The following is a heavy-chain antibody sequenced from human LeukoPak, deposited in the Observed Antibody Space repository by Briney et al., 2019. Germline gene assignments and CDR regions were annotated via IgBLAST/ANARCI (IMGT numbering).Heavy chain of an antibody. CDR2: ISGSGGST. Sequence: GGSLRLSCAASGFTFSSYAMSWVRQAPGKGLEWVSAISGSGGSTYYADSVKGRFTISRDNSKNTLYLQMNSLRAEDTAVYYCARDRKAIAAAGTYDDAFDIWGQGTMVTVSS. V-gene: IGHV3-23*01. CDR3: ARDRKAIAAAGTYDDAFDI. J-gene: IGHJ3*02. CDR1: GFTFSSYA. D-gene: IGHD6-13*01.